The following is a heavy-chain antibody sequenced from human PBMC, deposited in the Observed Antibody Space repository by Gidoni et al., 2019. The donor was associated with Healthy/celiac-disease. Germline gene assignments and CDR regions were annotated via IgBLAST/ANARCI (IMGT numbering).Heavy chain of an antibody. CDR2: IIPIFGTA. Sequence: QVQLVQSGAAVKKPGSSVKVSCKASGGPFSSYAISWVQQAPGQGLEWMGGIIPIFGTANYAQKFQGRVTITADESTSTAYMELSSLRSEDTAVYYCARWGIAAAEPFDYWGQGTLVTVSS. D-gene: IGHD6-13*01. V-gene: IGHV1-69*01. CDR1: GGPFSSYA. CDR3: ARWGIAAAEPFDY. J-gene: IGHJ4*02.